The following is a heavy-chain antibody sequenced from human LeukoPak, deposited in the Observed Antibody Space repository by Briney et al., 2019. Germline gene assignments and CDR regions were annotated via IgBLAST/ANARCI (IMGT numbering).Heavy chain of an antibody. D-gene: IGHD3-16*01. Sequence: ASVKVSCKASGYTFTGYYMHWVRQAPGQGLEWMGWINPNSGGTNYAQKFQGWVTMTRDTSISTAYMELSRLRSDDTAVYYCARDGRYDYVWGSPYGMDVWGKGTTVTVSS. CDR2: INPNSGGT. J-gene: IGHJ6*04. V-gene: IGHV1-2*04. CDR3: ARDGRYDYVWGSPYGMDV. CDR1: GYTFTGYY.